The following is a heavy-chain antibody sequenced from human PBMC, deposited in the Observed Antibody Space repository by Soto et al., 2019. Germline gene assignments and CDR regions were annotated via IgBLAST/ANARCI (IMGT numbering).Heavy chain of an antibody. CDR1: GFTFDDYA. D-gene: IGHD3-10*01. CDR3: AKGPGRKWGYFDY. CDR2: ISWNSGSI. J-gene: IGHJ4*02. Sequence: GGSLRLSCAASGFTFDDYAMHWVRQAPGKGLEWVSGISWNSGSIGYADSVKGRFTISRDNAKNSLYLQMNSLRAEDTALYYCAKGPGRKWGYFDYWGQGTLVTVSS. V-gene: IGHV3-9*01.